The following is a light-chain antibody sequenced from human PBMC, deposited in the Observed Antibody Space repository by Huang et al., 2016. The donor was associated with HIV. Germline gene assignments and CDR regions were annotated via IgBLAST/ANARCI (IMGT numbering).Light chain of an antibody. Sequence: EIVMTQSPATLSVSPGERATLSCRASQSISSNLAGYQQKPGQAPRLLMYGASTRATGIPATFSGSGSGTEFTLTISSLQSEDFAVYYCQQYDNWPPLTFGGGTKVEIK. CDR2: GAS. CDR3: QQYDNWPPLT. J-gene: IGKJ4*01. CDR1: QSISSN. V-gene: IGKV3D-15*01.